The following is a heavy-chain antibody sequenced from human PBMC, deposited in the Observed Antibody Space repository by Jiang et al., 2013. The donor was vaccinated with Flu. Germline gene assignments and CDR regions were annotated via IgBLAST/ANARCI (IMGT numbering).Heavy chain of an antibody. V-gene: IGHV4-61*02. CDR1: GGSISSGSYY. J-gene: IGHJ5*02. D-gene: IGHD2-2*02. CDR3: AREVVPAAITLNWCDP. CDR2: IYTSGST. Sequence: GLVKPSQTLSLTCTVSGGSISSGSYYWSWIRQPAGKGLEWIGRIYTSGSTNYNPSLKSRVTISVDTSKNQFSLKLSSVTAADTAVYYCAREVVPAAITLNWCDPWGQGTLVTVSS.